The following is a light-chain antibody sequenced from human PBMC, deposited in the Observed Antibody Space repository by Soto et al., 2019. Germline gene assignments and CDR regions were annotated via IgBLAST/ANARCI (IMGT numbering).Light chain of an antibody. J-gene: IGLJ1*01. CDR3: SSYAGSNNYV. Sequence: QSALTQPPSASGSPGQSVTISCTGNSSDVGGYNYVSWYQQHPGKAPKLMIYEVSQRPSGVPDRFSGSKSGNTASLTVSGLQAEYEADYYCSSYAGSNNYVFGTGTKLTVL. CDR1: SSDVGGYNY. CDR2: EVS. V-gene: IGLV2-8*01.